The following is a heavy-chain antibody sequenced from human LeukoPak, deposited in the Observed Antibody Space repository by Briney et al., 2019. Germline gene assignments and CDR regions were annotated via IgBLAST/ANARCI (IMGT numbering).Heavy chain of an antibody. J-gene: IGHJ5*02. D-gene: IGHD3-3*01. CDR3: ARGKEYDFWSGYYGWFDP. CDR2: IYYSGST. CDR1: GGSISSGDYY. V-gene: IGHV4-30-4*08. Sequence: SETLSLTCTVSGGSISSGDYYWSWIRQPPGKGLEWIGYIYYSGSTYYNPSLKSRVTISVDTSKNQFSLKLSSVTAADTAVYYCARGKEYDFWSGYYGWFDPRGQGTLVTVSS.